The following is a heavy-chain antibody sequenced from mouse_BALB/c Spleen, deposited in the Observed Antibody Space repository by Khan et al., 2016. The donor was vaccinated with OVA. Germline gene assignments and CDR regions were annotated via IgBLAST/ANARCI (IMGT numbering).Heavy chain of an antibody. D-gene: IGHD1-1*02. Sequence: VKLQESVAELVKPGASVRLSCKASGYTFTSYYLYWVKQRPGHGLEWIGDINPSNGGTNFNENFKTKATLTVDKSSSTAYMQLSSLTSEDSAVYYCTRSGYGAFAYWGQGTLVTVSA. CDR2: INPSNGGT. CDR3: TRSGYGAFAY. CDR1: GYTFTSYY. V-gene: IGHV1S81*02. J-gene: IGHJ3*01.